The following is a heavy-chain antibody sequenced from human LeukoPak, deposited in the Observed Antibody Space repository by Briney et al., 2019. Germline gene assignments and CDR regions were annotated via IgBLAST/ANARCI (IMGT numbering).Heavy chain of an antibody. CDR2: INSDGSST. Sequence: GGSLRLSCAASGFTFSSYAMHWVRQAPGKGLVWVSRINSDGSSTSYADSVKGRFTISRDNAKNTLYLQMNSLRAEDTAVYYCARGGYSGYVPFDYWGQGTLVTVSS. V-gene: IGHV3-74*01. CDR3: ARGGYSGYVPFDY. CDR1: GFTFSSYA. J-gene: IGHJ4*02. D-gene: IGHD5-12*01.